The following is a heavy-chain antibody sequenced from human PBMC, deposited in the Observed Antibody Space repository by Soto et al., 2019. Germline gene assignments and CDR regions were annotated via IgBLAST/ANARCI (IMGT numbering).Heavy chain of an antibody. CDR3: ARGPRGYFDY. J-gene: IGHJ4*02. CDR1: GFTFSSYS. D-gene: IGHD3-10*01. V-gene: IGHV3-48*02. CDR2: ISSSSSTI. Sequence: EVQLVESGGGLVQPGVSLRLSCAASGFTFSSYSMNWVRQAPGKGLEWVSYISSSSSTIYYADSVNGRFTISRDNAKNSLYLQMNSLRDEDTAVYYCARGPRGYFDYWGQGTLVTVSS.